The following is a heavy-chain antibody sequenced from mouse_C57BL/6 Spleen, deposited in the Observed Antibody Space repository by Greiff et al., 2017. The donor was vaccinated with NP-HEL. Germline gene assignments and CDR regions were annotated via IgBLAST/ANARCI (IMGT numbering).Heavy chain of an antibody. J-gene: IGHJ3*01. CDR3: AIYDYDGAWFAY. D-gene: IGHD2-4*01. Sequence: VKLVESGPGLVAPSQSLSITCTVSGFSLTSYAISWVRQPPGKGLEWLGVIWTGGGTNYNSALKSRLSISKDNSKSQVFLKMNSLQTDDTARYYCAIYDYDGAWFAYWGQGTLVTVSA. CDR2: IWTGGGT. CDR1: GFSLTSYA. V-gene: IGHV2-9-1*01.